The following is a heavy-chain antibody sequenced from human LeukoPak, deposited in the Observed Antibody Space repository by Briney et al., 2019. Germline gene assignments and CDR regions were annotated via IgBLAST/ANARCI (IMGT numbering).Heavy chain of an antibody. CDR2: ISYDGSNK. D-gene: IGHD3-10*01. CDR1: GFTFSSYA. CDR3: ARDSTYYGSGSYIDY. Sequence: GVSLRLSCAASGFTFSSYAMHWVRQAPGKGLEWVAVISYDGSNKYYADSVKGRFTISRDNSKNTLYLQMNSLRAEDTAVYYCARDSTYYGSGSYIDYWGQGTLVTVSS. V-gene: IGHV3-30-3*01. J-gene: IGHJ4*02.